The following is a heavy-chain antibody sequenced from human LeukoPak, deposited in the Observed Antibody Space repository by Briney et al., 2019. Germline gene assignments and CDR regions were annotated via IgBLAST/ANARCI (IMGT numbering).Heavy chain of an antibody. CDR2: IYYSGST. J-gene: IGHJ3*02. V-gene: IGHV4-59*01. CDR1: GGSISSYY. D-gene: IGHD4-17*01. CDR3: ARVTVTTYHDAFDI. Sequence: PSETLSLTCTVSGGSISSYYWSWIRQPPGKGLEWIGYIYYSGSTNYNPSLKSRVTISVDTSKNQFSLKLSSVTAADTVVYYCARVTVTTYHDAFDIWGQGTMVTVSS.